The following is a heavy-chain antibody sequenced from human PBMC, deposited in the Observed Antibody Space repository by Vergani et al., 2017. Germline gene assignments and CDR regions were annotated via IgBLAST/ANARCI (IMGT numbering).Heavy chain of an antibody. CDR2: IQFDGSNQ. CDR1: GFTLSNYD. Sequence: QVQLVESGGGVVQRGGSLRLSCATSGFTLSNYDMQWIRQGPGKGLEFVAFIQFDGSNQYYADSVKGRFTLSRDFSKNTLYLQMNSLRTDDTATYYCATIGYCSSTSCYRRVYYYYYMDVWGKGTTVTVSS. J-gene: IGHJ6*03. V-gene: IGHV3-30*02. CDR3: ATIGYCSSTSCYRRVYYYYYMDV. D-gene: IGHD2-2*02.